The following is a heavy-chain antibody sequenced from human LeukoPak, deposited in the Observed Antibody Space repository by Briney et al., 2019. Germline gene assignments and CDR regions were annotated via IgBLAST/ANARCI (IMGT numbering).Heavy chain of an antibody. J-gene: IGHJ3*01. V-gene: IGHV3-9*01. CDR1: GFTFHDHA. CDR2: LCWDGGSI. CDR3: ARDDAFYL. Sequence: GRSLRLSCEASGFTFHDHAMHWVRQAPGKGLEWVSGLCWDGGSIGYADSVKGRFTISRDKAKKSLYLQMNSLGVEDTALYYCARDDAFYLWGQGKMVTVSS.